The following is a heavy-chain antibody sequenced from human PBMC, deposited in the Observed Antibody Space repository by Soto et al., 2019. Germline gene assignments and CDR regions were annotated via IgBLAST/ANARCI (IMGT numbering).Heavy chain of an antibody. CDR1: GGTFISYA. Sequence: QVQLVQYGAEVKKPGSSVKVSCKASGGTFISYAISWVRQAPGQGHEWMGGIIPIFGTANYAQKLQGRVTITADESTSTAYMELSSLRSEDTAVYYCARCYGVHHCYSYGMDVWGQGTTVTVSS. CDR3: ARCYGVHHCYSYGMDV. J-gene: IGHJ6*02. CDR2: IIPIFGTA. D-gene: IGHD2-8*01. V-gene: IGHV1-69*01.